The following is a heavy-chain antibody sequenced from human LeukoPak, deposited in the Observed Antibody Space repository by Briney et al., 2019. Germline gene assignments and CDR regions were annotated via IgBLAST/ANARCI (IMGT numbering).Heavy chain of an antibody. CDR3: ARRRDCSSTSCYSEIDY. CDR1: GGSISSYY. V-gene: IGHV4-59*01. CDR2: IYYSGST. J-gene: IGHJ4*02. Sequence: RTSETLSLTCTVSGGSISSYYWSWIRQPPGKGLEWIGYIYYSGSTNYNPSLKSRVTISVDTSKNQFSLKLSSVTAADTAVYYCARRRDCSSTSCYSEIDYWGQGNPGHRLL. D-gene: IGHD2-2*01.